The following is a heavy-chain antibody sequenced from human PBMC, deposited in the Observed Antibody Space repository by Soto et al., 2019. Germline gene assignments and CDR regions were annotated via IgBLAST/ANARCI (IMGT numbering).Heavy chain of an antibody. CDR3: ARVQTNNHGESNKNNWLDT. D-gene: IGHD3-10*01. J-gene: IGHJ5*02. CDR1: GYSFVKYG. V-gene: IGHV1-18*04. Sequence: ASVKVSCKASGYSFVKYGFSWVRQAPGQGLEWMGWISPYNGNTHYVQKYQGRVTMSTDTSTTTAFLELRTLRSDDTAVYYCARVQTNNHGESNKNNWLDTWGQGTLVTISS. CDR2: ISPYNGNT.